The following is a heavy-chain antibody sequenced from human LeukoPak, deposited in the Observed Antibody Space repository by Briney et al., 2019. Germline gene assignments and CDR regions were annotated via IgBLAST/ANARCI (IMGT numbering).Heavy chain of an antibody. CDR3: ATSMSDYVWGSYQPGRFDY. Sequence: SETLSLTCTVSGGSISSYYWSWIRQPPGKGLEWIGYIYYSGSTNYNPSLKSRVTISVDTSKNQFSLKLSSVTAADTAVYYCATSMSDYVWGSYQPGRFDYWGQGTLVTVSS. V-gene: IGHV4-59*01. J-gene: IGHJ4*02. CDR1: GGSISSYY. CDR2: IYYSGST. D-gene: IGHD3-16*02.